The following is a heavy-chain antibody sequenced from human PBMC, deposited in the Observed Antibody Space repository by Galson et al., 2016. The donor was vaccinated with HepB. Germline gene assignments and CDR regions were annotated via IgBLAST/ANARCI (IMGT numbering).Heavy chain of an antibody. CDR3: TTGLHYDGSVANQTFDY. D-gene: IGHD3-22*01. V-gene: IGHV3-15*01. CDR1: EFTFSKAW. CDR2: IKSKTDGGTT. J-gene: IGHJ4*02. Sequence: SLRLSCAASEFTFSKAWMSWVRQAPGKGLEWVGRIKSKTDGGTTDYAAPVKGRFTISRDDSKNTLYLQMNSLKTEDTAVYYCTTGLHYDGSVANQTFDYWGQGTLVTVSS.